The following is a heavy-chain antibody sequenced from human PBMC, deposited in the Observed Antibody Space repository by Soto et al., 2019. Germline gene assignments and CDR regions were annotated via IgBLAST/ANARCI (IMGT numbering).Heavy chain of an antibody. CDR3: ARHPTGYSISPGPT. J-gene: IGHJ5*02. V-gene: IGHV4-39*01. CDR1: GGSISSSSYY. Sequence: PSETLSLTCTVSGGSISSSSYYWGWFRQPPGKGLEWIGSIYYSGSTYYNPSLKSRVTISVDTSKNQFSLKLSSVTAADTAVYYCARHPTGYSISPGPTLGQATLVT. CDR2: IYYSGST. D-gene: IGHD6-13*01.